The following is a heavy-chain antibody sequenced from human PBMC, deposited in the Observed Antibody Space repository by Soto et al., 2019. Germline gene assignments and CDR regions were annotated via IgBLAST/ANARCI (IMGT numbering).Heavy chain of an antibody. J-gene: IGHJ4*02. Sequence: GASVKVSCKASGYTFASYGSSWVRQAPGQGLEWMGWISAYNGNTNYAQKLQGRVTMTTDTSTSTAYMELRSLRSDDTAVYYCARMMTGYCSGGSCFDYWGQGTLVTVSS. CDR2: ISAYNGNT. CDR1: GYTFASYG. CDR3: ARMMTGYCSGGSCFDY. D-gene: IGHD2-15*01. V-gene: IGHV1-18*01.